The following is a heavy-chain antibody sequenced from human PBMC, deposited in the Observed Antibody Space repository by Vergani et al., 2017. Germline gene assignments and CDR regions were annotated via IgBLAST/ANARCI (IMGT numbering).Heavy chain of an antibody. CDR3: ARGVGVPAAFDY. V-gene: IGHV3-33*01. Sequence: QVQLVESGGGVVQPGRSLRLSCAASGCTFSSYGMHWVRQAPGKGLEWVAVIWYDGSNKYYADSVKGRFTISRDNSKNTLYLQMNSLRAEDTAVYYCARGVGVPAAFDYWGQGTLVTVSS. CDR2: IWYDGSNK. D-gene: IGHD2-2*01. J-gene: IGHJ4*02. CDR1: GCTFSSYG.